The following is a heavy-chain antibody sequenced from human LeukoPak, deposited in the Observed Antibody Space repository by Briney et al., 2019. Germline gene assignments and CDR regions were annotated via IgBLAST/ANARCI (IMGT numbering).Heavy chain of an antibody. J-gene: IGHJ4*02. D-gene: IGHD2-8*01. CDR1: GITFSDYY. CDR2: ISGSGSTK. CDR3: ARGGYCSNVVCYTSRSLDY. V-gene: IGHV3-11*01. Sequence: PGGSLRLSCVASGITFSDYYMNWIRQAPRKGLEWVSYISGSGSTKYYADSVKGRFTISRDNAKNSLYLQMNSLRAEDTAVYYCARGGYCSNVVCYTSRSLDYWGQGTLVTVSS.